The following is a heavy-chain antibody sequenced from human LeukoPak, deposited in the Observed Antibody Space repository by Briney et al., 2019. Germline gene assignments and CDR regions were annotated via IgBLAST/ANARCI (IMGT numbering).Heavy chain of an antibody. Sequence: PSETLSLTCTVSGGSISSYFWSWIRQPPGKGLEWIAYMLYSGSTNYNPSLKSRVTISVDTSKSQFSLDLSSVTAADTAVYYCARYTSSWFDSWGQGTLVTVSS. CDR3: ARYTSSWFDS. D-gene: IGHD6-13*01. CDR1: GGSISSYF. V-gene: IGHV4-59*01. J-gene: IGHJ5*01. CDR2: MLYSGST.